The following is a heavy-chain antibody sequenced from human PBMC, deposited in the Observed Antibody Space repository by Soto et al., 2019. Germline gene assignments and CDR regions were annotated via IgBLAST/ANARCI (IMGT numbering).Heavy chain of an antibody. Sequence: QVQLVQSGAEVKKPGSSVKVSCKASGGTFSSYVISWVRQAPGQGLEWMGGIIPIFGTANYAQKFQGRVTITADESTGTAYMELSSLRSEDTAVYYCARGNSGWYRDWFDPWGQGTLVTVSS. CDR1: GGTFSSYV. J-gene: IGHJ5*02. CDR3: ARGNSGWYRDWFDP. V-gene: IGHV1-69*12. CDR2: IIPIFGTA. D-gene: IGHD6-19*01.